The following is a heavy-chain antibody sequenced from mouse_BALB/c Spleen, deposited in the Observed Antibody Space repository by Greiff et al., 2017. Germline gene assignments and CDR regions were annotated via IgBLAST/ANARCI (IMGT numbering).Heavy chain of an antibody. CDR2: INPGSGGT. CDR1: GYAFTNYL. CDR3: ARWYGNYIYAMDY. J-gene: IGHJ4*01. D-gene: IGHD2-10*02. V-gene: IGHV1-54*01. Sequence: QVQLQQSGAELVRPGTSVKVSCKASGYAFTNYLIEWVKQRPGQGLEWIGVINPGSGGTNYNEKIKGKATLTADKSSSTAYMQLSSLTSDDSAVYFCARWYGNYIYAMDYWGQGTSVTVSS.